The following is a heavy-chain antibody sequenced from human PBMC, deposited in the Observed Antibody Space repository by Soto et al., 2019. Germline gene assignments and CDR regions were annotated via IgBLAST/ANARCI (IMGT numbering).Heavy chain of an antibody. Sequence: PGGSLRLCCAASGFTFSSYSMNWVRQAPGKGLEWVSSISSSSSYIYYADSVKGRFTISRDNAKNSLYLQMNSLRAEDTAVYYCARSEVPNWFDPWGQGTLVTVSS. CDR2: ISSSSSYI. CDR1: GFTFSSYS. J-gene: IGHJ5*02. V-gene: IGHV3-21*01. CDR3: ARSEVPNWFDP.